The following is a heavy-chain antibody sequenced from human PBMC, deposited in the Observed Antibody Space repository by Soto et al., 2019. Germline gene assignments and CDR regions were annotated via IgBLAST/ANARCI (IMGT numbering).Heavy chain of an antibody. CDR1: GYTLTELS. CDR2: LDPEDADT. V-gene: IGHV1-24*01. Sequence: ASVKVSCKVSGYTLTELSMHWVRQPPGKGLEWMGGLDPEDADTIYARRFQGRVTMTEDTSADTAYMELSSLRSEDTAVYYCAAGVVPYGMDVWGQGTTVTVSS. J-gene: IGHJ6*02. D-gene: IGHD2-15*01. CDR3: AAGVVPYGMDV.